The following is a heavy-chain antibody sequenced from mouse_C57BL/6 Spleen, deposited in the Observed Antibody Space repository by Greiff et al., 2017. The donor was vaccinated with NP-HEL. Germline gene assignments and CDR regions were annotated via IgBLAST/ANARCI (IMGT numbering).Heavy chain of an antibody. J-gene: IGHJ3*01. CDR3: AREDSSGYVEAWFAY. CDR2: INPSNGGT. Sequence: QVQLQQSGTELVKPGASVKLSCKASGYTFTSYWMHWVKQRPGQGLEWIGNINPSNGGTNYNEKFKSKATLTVDNSSSTAYMQLSSLTSEDSAVYYVAREDSSGYVEAWFAYWGQGTLVTVSA. V-gene: IGHV1-53*01. D-gene: IGHD3-2*02. CDR1: GYTFTSYW.